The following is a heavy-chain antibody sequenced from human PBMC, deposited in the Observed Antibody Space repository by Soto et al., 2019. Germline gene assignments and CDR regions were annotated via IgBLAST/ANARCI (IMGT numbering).Heavy chain of an antibody. CDR2: ISSSGSTI. V-gene: IGHV3-11*01. J-gene: IGHJ6*03. CDR3: ARVGDPLDYYYYMDV. D-gene: IGHD4-17*01. CDR1: GFTFSDYY. Sequence: QVQLVESGGGLVKPGGSLRLSCAAYGFTFSDYYMSWIRQAPGKGLEWVSYISSSGSTIYYADSVKGRFTISRDNAKNSLYLQMNSLSAEDSAVYYCARVGDPLDYYYYMDVWGKGTTVTVSS.